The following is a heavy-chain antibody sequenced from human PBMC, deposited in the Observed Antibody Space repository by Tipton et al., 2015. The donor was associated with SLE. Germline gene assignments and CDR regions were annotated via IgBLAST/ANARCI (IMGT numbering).Heavy chain of an antibody. CDR2: IYSGENT. CDR3: VREPLLYDDYGGGFDP. D-gene: IGHD4-23*01. J-gene: IGHJ5*02. Sequence: TLSLTCTVSGGSMRSGAYYWSWIRHHPGKGLEWIGYIYSGENTYYNPSLQSRATISVDTSKNQFSLNLSSMSAADTAVYYCVREPLLYDDYGGGFDPWGQGTLVTVSS. CDR1: GGSMRSGAYY. V-gene: IGHV4-31*03.